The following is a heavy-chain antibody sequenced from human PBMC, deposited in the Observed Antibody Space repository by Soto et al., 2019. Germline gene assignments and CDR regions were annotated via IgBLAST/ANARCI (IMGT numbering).Heavy chain of an antibody. CDR1: GFTFSSYS. D-gene: IGHD3-22*01. Sequence: EVQLVESGGGLVKPGGSLRLSCAASGFTFSSYSMNWVRQAPGKGLEWVSSISSSSSYIYYADSVKGRFTISRDNAKNSLYLQMNSLRDEDTYVYYCARDYSRRYYFVDYWGQGTLVTVSS. V-gene: IGHV3-21*01. J-gene: IGHJ4*02. CDR2: ISSSSSYI. CDR3: ARDYSRRYYFVDY.